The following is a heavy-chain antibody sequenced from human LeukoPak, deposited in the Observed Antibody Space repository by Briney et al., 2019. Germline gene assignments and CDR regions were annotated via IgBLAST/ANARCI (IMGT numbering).Heavy chain of an antibody. CDR3: ARVGSSGSYNEDY. CDR2: ISSSGSYI. D-gene: IGHD1-26*01. Sequence: SGGSPRLSCAASEFTFSSYNMNWVRQAPGKGLEWVSSISSSGSYIYYADSVKGRFTISRDNAKNSLYLQMNSLRAEDTAVYYCARVGSSGSYNEDYWGQGTLVTVST. CDR1: EFTFSSYN. V-gene: IGHV3-21*01. J-gene: IGHJ4*02.